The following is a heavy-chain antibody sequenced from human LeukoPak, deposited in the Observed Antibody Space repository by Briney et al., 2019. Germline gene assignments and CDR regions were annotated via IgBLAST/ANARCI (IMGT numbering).Heavy chain of an antibody. D-gene: IGHD2-21*01. Sequence: GGSLRLSCAASGFTFSSYAMSWVRQAPGKGLEWVSAISGSGGSTYYADSVKGRFTISRDNSKNMVSLEMNSLRTEDTAVYYCAKDVNAYCSGDCSDYWGQGTLVTVSS. CDR3: AKDVNAYCSGDCSDY. V-gene: IGHV3-23*01. CDR2: ISGSGGST. CDR1: GFTFSSYA. J-gene: IGHJ4*02.